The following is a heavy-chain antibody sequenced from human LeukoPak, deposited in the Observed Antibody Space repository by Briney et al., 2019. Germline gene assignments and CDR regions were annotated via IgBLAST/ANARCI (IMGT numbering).Heavy chain of an antibody. D-gene: IGHD4-17*01. CDR3: ARDSGHYGDPYFDY. V-gene: IGHV1-69*13. Sequence: ASVKVSCKASGGTVSSYAISWVRQAPGQGLEWMGGIIPIFGTANYAQKFQGRVTITADESTSTAYMELSSLRSEDTAVYYCARDSGHYGDPYFDYWGQGTLVTVSS. CDR1: GGTVSSYA. J-gene: IGHJ4*02. CDR2: IIPIFGTA.